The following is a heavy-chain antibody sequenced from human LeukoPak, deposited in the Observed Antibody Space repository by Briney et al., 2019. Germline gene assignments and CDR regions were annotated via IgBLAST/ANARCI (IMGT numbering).Heavy chain of an antibody. J-gene: IGHJ4*02. CDR3: AKDPDCTSGVCYTFFDY. Sequence: PGGSLRLSCAASRFTFSSYAMSWVRQAPGKGLEWVSAISGSGGVTYYADSVKGRFTISRDNSNNTLYLQTNSLRAEDTAVYYCAKDPDCTSGVCYTFFDYWGQGTLVTVSS. CDR2: ISGSGGVT. V-gene: IGHV3-23*01. D-gene: IGHD2-8*01. CDR1: RFTFSSYA.